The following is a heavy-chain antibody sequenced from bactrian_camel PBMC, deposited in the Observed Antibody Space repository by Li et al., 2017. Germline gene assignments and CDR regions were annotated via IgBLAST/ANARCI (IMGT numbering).Heavy chain of an antibody. Sequence: VQLVESGGDSVQPGGSLRLTCVVSGHSRGSNCVGWFRLPPGRAPAEREGIAAIRNSGGETWYHDSVKGRSTISKGDAKNSLYLDMNSLKPEDTAMYYCAAGATLSTLFPQSYNHWGQGTQVTVS. V-gene: IGHV3S32*01. CDR2: IRNSGGET. D-gene: IGHD2*01. CDR3: AAGATLSTLFPQSYNH. CDR1: GHSRGSNC. J-gene: IGHJ4*01.